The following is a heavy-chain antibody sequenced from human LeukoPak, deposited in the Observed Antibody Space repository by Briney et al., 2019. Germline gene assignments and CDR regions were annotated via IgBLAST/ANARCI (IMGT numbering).Heavy chain of an antibody. V-gene: IGHV4-34*01. Sequence: SETLSLTCAVYGGSFSGYYWSWIRQYPGKGLEWIGEINHGGSTNYNPSLKSRVTISVDTSKNQFSLKLSSVTAADTAVYYCASSWFAVAGTETNWFDPWGQGTLVTVSS. CDR2: INHGGST. J-gene: IGHJ5*02. CDR1: GGSFSGYY. CDR3: ASSWFAVAGTETNWFDP. D-gene: IGHD6-19*01.